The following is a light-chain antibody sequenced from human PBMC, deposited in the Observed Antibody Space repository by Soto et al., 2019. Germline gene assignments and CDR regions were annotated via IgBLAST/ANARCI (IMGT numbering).Light chain of an antibody. CDR2: GAS. CDR1: QSVSSSY. CDR3: HQYDSWT. Sequence: EIVLTQSPGTLSLSPGERATLSCRASQSVSSSYLAWYQQKPGQAPRLLIYGASSRATGIPDRFSGSGSGTDFTLTTSRLEPEDFAVYYCHQYDSWTFGQGTKVDIK. V-gene: IGKV3-20*01. J-gene: IGKJ1*01.